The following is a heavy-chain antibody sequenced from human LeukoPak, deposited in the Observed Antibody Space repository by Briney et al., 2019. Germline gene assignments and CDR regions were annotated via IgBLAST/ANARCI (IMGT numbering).Heavy chain of an antibody. CDR2: ISGDGGGT. CDR3: AKDIGGYSYAADY. CDR1: GFTFDNYA. Sequence: GGSLRLSCAASGFTFDNYAMHWVRQAPGKGLEWVSLISGDGGGTYYADSVKGRFTISRDNSKNSLYLQMNSLRTEDTAFYCCAKDIGGYSYAADYWGQGTLVTVSS. J-gene: IGHJ4*02. V-gene: IGHV3-43*02. D-gene: IGHD5-18*01.